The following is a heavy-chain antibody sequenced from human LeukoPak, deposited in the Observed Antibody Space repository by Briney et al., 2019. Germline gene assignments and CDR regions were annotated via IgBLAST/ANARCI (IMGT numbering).Heavy chain of an antibody. J-gene: IGHJ4*02. D-gene: IGHD4-17*01. CDR3: ATVFDY. Sequence: GGSLRLSCAASGLTFSNHWMHWVRQAPGRGLVWVSRIDGDGSGTSYADSVKGRFTISRDNAKNTSYLQMDSLRAEDSAVYYCATVFDYWGQGTLVTVSS. V-gene: IGHV3-74*01. CDR1: GLTFSNHW. CDR2: IDGDGSGT.